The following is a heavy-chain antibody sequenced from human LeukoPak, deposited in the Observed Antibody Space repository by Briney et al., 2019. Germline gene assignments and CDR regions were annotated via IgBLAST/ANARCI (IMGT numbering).Heavy chain of an antibody. D-gene: IGHD1-26*01. Sequence: GGSLRLSCAASGFIFSDYYMSWIRQAPGKGLEWVSYISSSGSTIHYADSVKGRFTISRDNAKNSLFLQMNSLRVEDTAVYYCAKSIGSYYFDYWGQGTLVTVSS. CDR3: AKSIGSYYFDY. CDR2: ISSSGSTI. CDR1: GFIFSDYY. V-gene: IGHV3-11*01. J-gene: IGHJ4*02.